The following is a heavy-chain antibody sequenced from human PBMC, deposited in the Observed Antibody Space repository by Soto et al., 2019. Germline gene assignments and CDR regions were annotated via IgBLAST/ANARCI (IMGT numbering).Heavy chain of an antibody. D-gene: IGHD3-10*01. J-gene: IGHJ6*02. CDR2: IIPIFGTA. Sequence: SVKVSCKASGGTFSSYAISWVRQAPGQGLEWMGGIIPIFGTANYAQKFQGRVTITADESTSTAYMELSSLRSEDTAVYYCARDGHITMVRGVITNYYYYGMDVWGQGXTVTVSS. CDR1: GGTFSSYA. CDR3: ARDGHITMVRGVITNYYYYGMDV. V-gene: IGHV1-69*13.